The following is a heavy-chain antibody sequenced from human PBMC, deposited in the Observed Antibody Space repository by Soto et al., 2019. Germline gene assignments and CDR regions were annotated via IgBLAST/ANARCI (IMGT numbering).Heavy chain of an antibody. D-gene: IGHD2-8*01. CDR1: GGTFSSYV. Sequence: QVQLVQSGAEVKKSGSSVKVSCKASGGTFSSYVIGWVRQAPGQGLEWMGGIISIFGTTHYAQRFQGRVTITADESPSTAYMELSSLRSEDTAVYYCATPLAYAMRGWDGLDVWGQGTTVTVSS. V-gene: IGHV1-69*01. CDR2: IISIFGTT. CDR3: ATPLAYAMRGWDGLDV. J-gene: IGHJ6*02.